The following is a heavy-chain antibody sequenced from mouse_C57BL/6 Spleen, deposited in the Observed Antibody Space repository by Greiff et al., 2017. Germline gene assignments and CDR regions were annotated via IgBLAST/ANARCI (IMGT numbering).Heavy chain of an antibody. J-gene: IGHJ2*01. CDR3: AGCDYGSSYEDD. D-gene: IGHD1-1*01. CDR2: IYPGDGDT. CDR1: GYAFSSSW. V-gene: IGHV1-82*01. Sequence: QVQLQQSGPELVKPGASVKISCKASGYAFSSSWMNWVKQRPGKGLEWIGRIYPGDGDTNYNGKFKGKATLTADKSSSTDYMQRSSLTSEDSAVDFCAGCDYGSSYEDDWGQGTTLTVSS.